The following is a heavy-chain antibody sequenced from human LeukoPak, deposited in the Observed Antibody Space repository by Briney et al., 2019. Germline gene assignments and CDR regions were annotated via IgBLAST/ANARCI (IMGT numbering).Heavy chain of an antibody. J-gene: IGHJ4*02. CDR3: GRDTAIALDY. CDR2: IKNKRGSYTA. V-gene: IGHV3-72*01. Sequence: PGGSLRLSCAASGFTLNDHYMDWVRQAPGKGLEWVGRIKNKRGSYTADYAASVKGRFTISRDDSQNSLYLQMNSLKTEDTAVYYCGRDTAIALDYWGQGTLVTVSS. CDR1: GFTLNDHY. D-gene: IGHD2-21*01.